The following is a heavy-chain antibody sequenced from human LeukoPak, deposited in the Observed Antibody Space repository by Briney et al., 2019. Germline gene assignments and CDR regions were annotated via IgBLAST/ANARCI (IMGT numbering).Heavy chain of an antibody. Sequence: ASVKVSCKASGYTFTGYYMHWERQAPGQGLEWMGWINPNSGGTNYAQKFQGGVTMTRDTSISTAYMELSRLRSDDTAVYYCARVGDILTGYHKYNWFDPWGQGTLVTVSS. V-gene: IGHV1-2*02. CDR3: ARVGDILTGYHKYNWFDP. CDR1: GYTFTGYY. D-gene: IGHD3-9*01. CDR2: INPNSGGT. J-gene: IGHJ5*02.